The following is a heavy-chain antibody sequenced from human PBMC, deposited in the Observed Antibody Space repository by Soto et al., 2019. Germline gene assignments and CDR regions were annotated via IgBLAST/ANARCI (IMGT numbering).Heavy chain of an antibody. Sequence: SEALSLTFTLSGRSISSGHYYWSWIGHPPGKGLEWIGYIYYSGSTYYNPSLKSRVTISVDKSKNQFSLKLSSVTAADTAVYYCARYDYDNNIYSIDYWGQGALVTVS. CDR3: ARYDYDNNIYSIDY. CDR1: GRSISSGHYY. J-gene: IGHJ4*02. V-gene: IGHV4-30-4*01. D-gene: IGHD3-22*01. CDR2: IYYSGST.